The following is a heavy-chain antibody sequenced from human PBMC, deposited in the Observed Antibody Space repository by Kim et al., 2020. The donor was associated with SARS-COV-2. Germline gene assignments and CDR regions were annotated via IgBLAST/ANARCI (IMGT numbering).Heavy chain of an antibody. CDR3: ARGRPLLLWFGVVSTDAFDV. J-gene: IGHJ3*01. CDR1: GFTFSSYS. V-gene: IGHV3-21*01. CDR2: ISSSSSYI. D-gene: IGHD3-10*01. Sequence: GGSLRLSCAASGFTFSSYSMNWVRQAPGKGLEWVSSISSSSSYIYYADSVKGRFTISRDNAKNSLYLQMNSLRAEDTAVYYCARGRPLLLWFGVVSTDAFDVWGQGTMVTVSS.